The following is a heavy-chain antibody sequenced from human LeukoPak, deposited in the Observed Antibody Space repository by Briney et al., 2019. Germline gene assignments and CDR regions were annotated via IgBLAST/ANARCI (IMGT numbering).Heavy chain of an antibody. CDR3: AKGRLAR. V-gene: IGHV3-7*01. Sequence: GGSLRLSCAASGFTFSGSAMHWVRQAPGKGLEWVANIRQDGGEAYYTDSVKGRFTISRDNAKNSLYLHMNSLRAEDTAMYYCAKGRLARWGQGTLVTVSS. CDR2: IRQDGGEA. J-gene: IGHJ4*02. CDR1: GFTFSGSA. D-gene: IGHD1-1*01.